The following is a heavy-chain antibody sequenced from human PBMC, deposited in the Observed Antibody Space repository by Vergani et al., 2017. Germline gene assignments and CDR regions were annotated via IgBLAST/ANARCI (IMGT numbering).Heavy chain of an antibody. CDR1: GGSISSYY. V-gene: IGHV4-59*01. J-gene: IGHJ5*02. D-gene: IGHD3-16*01. CDR2: IYYSGST. Sequence: QVQLQESGPGLVKPSETLSLTCTVSGGSISSYYWSWIRQPPGKGLEWIGYIYYSGSTNYNPSLKSRVTISEDTSKNQFSLKLSSVTAADTAVYYCARVAWGVGYVRDNWFDPWGQGTLVTVSS. CDR3: ARVAWGVGYVRDNWFDP.